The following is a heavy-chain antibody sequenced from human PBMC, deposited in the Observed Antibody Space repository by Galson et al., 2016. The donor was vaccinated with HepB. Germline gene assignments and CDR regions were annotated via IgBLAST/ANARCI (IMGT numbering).Heavy chain of an antibody. Sequence: TLSLTCTVSGDFVTGASFSWNGIRHPPGKGLEWIGNIHHTGATYSNPSLESRVTISLDRSKKQFSLRLTSVTAADTAVYYCAREFLEDDSGWREAFDIWGQGTSVTVS. V-gene: IGHV4-30-2*01. CDR2: IHHTGAT. CDR1: GDFVTGASFS. J-gene: IGHJ3*02. D-gene: IGHD3-3*01. CDR3: AREFLEDDSGWREAFDI.